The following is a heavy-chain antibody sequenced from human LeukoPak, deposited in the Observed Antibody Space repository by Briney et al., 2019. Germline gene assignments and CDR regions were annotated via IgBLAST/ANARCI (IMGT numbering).Heavy chain of an antibody. D-gene: IGHD3-10*01. V-gene: IGHV3-30-3*01. CDR2: ISYDGSNK. Sequence: GGSLRLSCAASGFTFSSYAMHWVRQAPGKGLEWVAVISYDGSNKYYADSVKGRFTISRDNSKNTLYLQMNSLRAEDTAVYYCARDLRGIQMVRGVIGQYYYYYDMDVWGQGTTVTVSS. CDR3: ARDLRGIQMVRGVIGQYYYYYDMDV. J-gene: IGHJ6*02. CDR1: GFTFSSYA.